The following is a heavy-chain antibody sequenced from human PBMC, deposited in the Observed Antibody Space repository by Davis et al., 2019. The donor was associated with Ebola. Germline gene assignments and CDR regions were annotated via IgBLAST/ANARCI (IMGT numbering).Heavy chain of an antibody. J-gene: IGHJ6*03. CDR1: GFTFSDHY. CDR3: ARGPQGVIISVNYMDV. V-gene: IGHV3-72*01. CDR2: TRNKANSYTT. D-gene: IGHD3-10*01. Sequence: GESLKISCAASGFTFSDHYMGWVRQAPGKGLEWVGLTRNKANSYTTEYAASVKGRFTISRDDSKNSLYLQMNSLKTEDTAVYYCARGPQGVIISVNYMDVWGKGTTVTVSS.